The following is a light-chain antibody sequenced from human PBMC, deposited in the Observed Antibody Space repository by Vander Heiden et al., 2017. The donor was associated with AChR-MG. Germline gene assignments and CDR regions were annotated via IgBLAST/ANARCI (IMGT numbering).Light chain of an antibody. CDR1: QSISSSS. V-gene: IGKV3-20*01. J-gene: IGKJ3*01. CDR3: QQYGSSPFT. CDR2: GAS. Sequence: EIVLTQSPGTLSLSPGERATLSCRASQSISSSSLAWYQQKPGQAPRLLIYGASSRAAGIPGRFSGSGYGTDFTLTISRLEPEDFAVYYCQQYGSSPFTFGPGTKVDIK.